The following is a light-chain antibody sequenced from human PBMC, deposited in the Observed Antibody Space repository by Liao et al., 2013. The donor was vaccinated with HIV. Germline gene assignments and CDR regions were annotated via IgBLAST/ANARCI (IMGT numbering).Light chain of an antibody. V-gene: IGLV3-1*01. CDR1: QLGDRF. J-gene: IGLJ1*01. CDR3: QTWDRTTYV. CDR2: QDV. Sequence: SYELTQPPSVSVSPGQTATIPCSGDQLGDRFVCWYQQKPGQSPILILYQDVKRPSGIPARFSGSSSGNTASLTISGAQAMDEADYYCQTWDRTTYVFGSGTKVTVL.